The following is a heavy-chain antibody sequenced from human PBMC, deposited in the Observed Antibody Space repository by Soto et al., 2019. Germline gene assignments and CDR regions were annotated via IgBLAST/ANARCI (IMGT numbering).Heavy chain of an antibody. CDR1: GFTFSSYE. D-gene: IGHD2-2*01. V-gene: IGHV3-48*03. Sequence: EVQLVESGGGLAQPGGSVRLSCAASGFTFSSYEMNWVRQAPGKTLEWVSYISSPGDNSYYADSVKSRFTISRDNTKNSLYLQMNSLRVEDTAVYYCARVYCSTTTCHVQAFDSWGQGTLVTVSS. CDR2: ISSPGDNS. J-gene: IGHJ4*02. CDR3: ARVYCSTTTCHVQAFDS.